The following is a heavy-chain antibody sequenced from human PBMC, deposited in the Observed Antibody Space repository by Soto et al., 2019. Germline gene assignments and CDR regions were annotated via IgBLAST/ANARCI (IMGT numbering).Heavy chain of an antibody. J-gene: IGHJ4*02. CDR3: ARIVEYSSSDFDY. CDR1: GYTFTGDA. D-gene: IGHD6-6*01. CDR2: IIPIFGTA. V-gene: IGHV1-69*06. Sequence: SVKVSCKASGYTFTGDAIVWVRQAPGQGLEWMGGIIPIFGTANYAQKFQGRVTITADTSTSTVYMELSSLRSEDTAVYYCARIVEYSSSDFDYWGQGTLVTVSS.